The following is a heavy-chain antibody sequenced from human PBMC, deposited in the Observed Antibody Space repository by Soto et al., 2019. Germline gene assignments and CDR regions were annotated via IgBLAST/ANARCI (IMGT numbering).Heavy chain of an antibody. J-gene: IGHJ4*02. V-gene: IGHV4-34*01. D-gene: IGHD2-15*01. Sequence: PSETLSLTCAVYGGSFSGYYWSWIRHPPGKGLEWIGEINHSGSTNYNPSLKSRVTISVDTSKNQFSLKLSSVTAADTAVYYCAREPIWRSHHFFDYWGQGTLVTVSS. CDR3: AREPIWRSHHFFDY. CDR2: INHSGST. CDR1: GGSFSGYY.